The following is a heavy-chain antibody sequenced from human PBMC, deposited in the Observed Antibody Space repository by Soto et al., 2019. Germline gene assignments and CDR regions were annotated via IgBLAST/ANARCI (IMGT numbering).Heavy chain of an antibody. J-gene: IGHJ4*02. V-gene: IGHV3-23*01. CDR3: AKKRTRSPYGDYDF. Sequence: PGGSLRLSCAASGFTFSSYAMSWVRQAPGKGLEWVSAISGSGGSTYYADSVKGRFTISRDNSKNTLYLQMNSLRAEDTAVYYCAKKRTRSPYGDYDFWGQGTLVTVSS. CDR1: GFTFSSYA. CDR2: ISGSGGST. D-gene: IGHD4-17*01.